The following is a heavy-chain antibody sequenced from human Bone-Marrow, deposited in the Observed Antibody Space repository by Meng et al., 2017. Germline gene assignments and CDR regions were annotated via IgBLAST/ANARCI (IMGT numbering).Heavy chain of an antibody. D-gene: IGHD6-19*01. CDR2: ISFDGSHK. CDR1: GFTFSNYA. V-gene: IGHV3-30*03. Sequence: GESLKISCAASGFTFSNYAMHWVRQAPGKGLEWVSLISFDGSHKYYANSVRGRFTISRDTSKKTLYLQINSLRAEDTAMYYCARGQIPGPGRLDSWGQGTLVTVSS. CDR3: ARGQIPGPGRLDS. J-gene: IGHJ4*02.